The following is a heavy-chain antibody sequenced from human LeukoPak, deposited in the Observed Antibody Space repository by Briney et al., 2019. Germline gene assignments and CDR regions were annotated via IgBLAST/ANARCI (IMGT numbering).Heavy chain of an antibody. V-gene: IGHV1-69*13. CDR2: IIPIFGTA. D-gene: IGHD3-9*01. CDR1: GGTFSSYA. Sequence: GASVKLSCKASGGTFSSYAISWVRQAPGQGLEWMGGIIPIFGTANYAQKFQGRVTITADESTSTAYMELSSLRSEDTAVYYCARDGEYYDILTGYPSRAYYYYMDVWGKGTTLTVSS. J-gene: IGHJ6*03. CDR3: ARDGEYYDILTGYPSRAYYYYMDV.